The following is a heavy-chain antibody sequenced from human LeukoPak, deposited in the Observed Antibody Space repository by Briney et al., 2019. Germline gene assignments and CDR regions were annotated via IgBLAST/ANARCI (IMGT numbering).Heavy chain of an antibody. CDR1: GFTFSSYG. V-gene: IGHV3-23*01. CDR2: ISGSGGST. D-gene: IGHD4-17*01. J-gene: IGHJ4*02. CDR3: AKEGSGWAYFADYVTFDY. Sequence: PGGSLRLSFAASGFTFSSYGMSWVRQAPGKGLEWVSAISGSGGSTYYADSVKGRFTISRDNSKNTLYLQMNSLRAEDTAVYYCAKEGSGWAYFADYVTFDYWGQGTLVTVSS.